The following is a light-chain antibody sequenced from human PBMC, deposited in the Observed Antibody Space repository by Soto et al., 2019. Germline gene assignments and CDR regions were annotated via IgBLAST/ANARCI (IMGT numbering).Light chain of an antibody. J-gene: IGKJ4*02. Sequence: AIRMTQSPSSLSASTGDRVTITCRASQGISGYLAWYQQKPGKAPKLLIYAASTLQSGVPSRFSGSGSGTDFTLTISCLQSEDFATYCCQQYYSYSRVTFGGRTKVEIK. CDR3: QQYYSYSRVT. V-gene: IGKV1-8*01. CDR2: AAS. CDR1: QGISGY.